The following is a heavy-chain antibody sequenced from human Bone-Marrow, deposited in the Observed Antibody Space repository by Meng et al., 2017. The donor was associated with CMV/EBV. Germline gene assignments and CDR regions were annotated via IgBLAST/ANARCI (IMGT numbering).Heavy chain of an antibody. CDR2: ISAYNGNT. CDR1: GYTFTSYG. Sequence: ASVKVSCKASGYTFTSYGISWVRQAPGQGLEWMGWISAYNGNTNYAQKLQGRVTMTTDTSTSTAYMELRSLRSDDTAVYYCATASFDYNPVSFVGYYYGMDVWGQGTTVTVSS. J-gene: IGHJ6*02. CDR3: ATASFDYNPVSFVGYYYGMDV. D-gene: IGHD4-11*01. V-gene: IGHV1-18*01.